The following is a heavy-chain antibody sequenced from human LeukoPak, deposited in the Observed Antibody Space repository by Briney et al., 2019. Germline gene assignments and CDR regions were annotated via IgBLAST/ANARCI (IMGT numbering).Heavy chain of an antibody. D-gene: IGHD1-26*01. CDR2: IYYSGST. V-gene: IGHV4-39*06. CDR1: GGSISSSSYY. CDR3: AREVGAAYYYYYMDV. J-gene: IGHJ6*03. Sequence: PSETLSLTCTVSGGSISSSSYYWGWIRQPPGKGLEWIGSIYYSGSTYYNPSLKSRVTISVDTSKNQFPLKLSSVTAADTAVYYCAREVGAAYYYYYMDVWGKGTTVTVSS.